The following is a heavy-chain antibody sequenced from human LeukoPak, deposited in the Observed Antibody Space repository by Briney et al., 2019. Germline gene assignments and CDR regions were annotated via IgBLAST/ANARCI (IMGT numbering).Heavy chain of an antibody. Sequence: QTGGSLRLSCAASGFTFSSHWMHWVRQAPGKGLVWVTRISADGSYTLYADSVKGRFTISRDNAKNTLYLQMNSLRAEDTAVYYCATANSGPDIWGQGTTVTVSS. J-gene: IGHJ3*02. CDR2: ISADGSYT. D-gene: IGHD1-1*01. V-gene: IGHV3-74*01. CDR1: GFTFSSHW. CDR3: ATANSGPDI.